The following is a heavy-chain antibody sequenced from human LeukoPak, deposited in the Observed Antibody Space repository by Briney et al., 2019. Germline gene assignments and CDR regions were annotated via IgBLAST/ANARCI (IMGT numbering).Heavy chain of an antibody. CDR3: AKDPSYYDFWSGYSFWYFDL. CDR1: GFTFSSYA. CDR2: ISGSGGST. V-gene: IGHV3-23*01. Sequence: GGSLRLSCAASGFTFSSYAMSWVRQAPGKGLEWVSAISGSGGSTYFADSVKGRFTIPRDNSKNTLYLQMNSLRAEDTAVYYCAKDPSYYDFWSGYSFWYFDLWGRGTLVTVSS. J-gene: IGHJ2*01. D-gene: IGHD3-3*01.